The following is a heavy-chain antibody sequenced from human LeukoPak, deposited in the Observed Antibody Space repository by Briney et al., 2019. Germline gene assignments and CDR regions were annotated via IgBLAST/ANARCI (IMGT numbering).Heavy chain of an antibody. CDR3: ARGHRYFDWLLYYVLNAFDI. CDR1: GGSFSGYY. D-gene: IGHD3-9*01. Sequence: SETLSLTCAVYGGSFSGYYWSWIRQPPGKGLEWIGEINHSGSTNYNPSLKSRVTISVDTSKNQFSLKLSSVTAADTAAYYCARGHRYFDWLLYYVLNAFDIWGQGTMVTVSS. J-gene: IGHJ3*02. V-gene: IGHV4-34*01. CDR2: INHSGST.